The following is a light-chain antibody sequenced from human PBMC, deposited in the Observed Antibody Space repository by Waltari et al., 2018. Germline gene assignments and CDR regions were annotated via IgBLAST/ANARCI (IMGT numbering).Light chain of an antibody. Sequence: DIQMTQSPSTLSASVGDRVTITCRASQSINSWLAWYQQKPGQAPKLLIYKASLLESGVPSRFSGSGSATEFTVTISSLQPDDFATYYCQQYNGYPYTFGQGTNLEIK. CDR1: QSINSW. V-gene: IGKV1-5*03. J-gene: IGKJ2*01. CDR2: KAS. CDR3: QQYNGYPYT.